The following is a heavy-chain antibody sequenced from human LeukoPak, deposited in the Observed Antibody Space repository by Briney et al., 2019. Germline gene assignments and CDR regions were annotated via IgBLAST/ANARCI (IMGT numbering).Heavy chain of an antibody. J-gene: IGHJ6*03. D-gene: IGHD5-18*01. CDR3: ARDSWIQLWADGPYYYYMDV. Sequence: SETLSLTCTVSGGSIRIDYSTSIRQPPEKGLEWIGYIYHRGSANYNPSLKSRVTISVDTSKNQFSLKLSSVTAADTAVYYCARDSWIQLWADGPYYYYMDVWGKGTTVTVPS. CDR1: GGSIRIDY. CDR2: IYHRGSA. V-gene: IGHV4-59*01.